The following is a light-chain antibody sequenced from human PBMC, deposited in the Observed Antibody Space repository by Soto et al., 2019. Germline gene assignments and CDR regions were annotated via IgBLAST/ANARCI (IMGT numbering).Light chain of an antibody. CDR3: AAWDDILSGPV. CDR2: RNN. CDR1: SSNIGSNY. Sequence: QAVVTQPPSASGTPGQWVTISCSGSSSNIGSNYVYWYQQLPGTAPKLLIYRNNQRPSGVPDRFSGSKSGTSASLAISGLRSEDEADYYCAAWDDILSGPVFGGGTKLTVL. V-gene: IGLV1-47*01. J-gene: IGLJ2*01.